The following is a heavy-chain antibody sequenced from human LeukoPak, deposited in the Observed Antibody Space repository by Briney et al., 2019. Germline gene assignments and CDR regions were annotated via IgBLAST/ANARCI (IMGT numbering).Heavy chain of an antibody. V-gene: IGHV3-11*04. CDR1: GFTFSDYY. CDR2: ISSSGSTI. CDR3: ARGKTHLSAFDI. J-gene: IGHJ3*02. Sequence: SPGGSLRLSCAASGFTFSDYYMSWIRQAPGKGLEWVSYISSSGSTIYYADSVKGRFTISWDNAKNSLYLQMNSLRAEDTAVYYCARGKTHLSAFDIWGQGTMVTVSS.